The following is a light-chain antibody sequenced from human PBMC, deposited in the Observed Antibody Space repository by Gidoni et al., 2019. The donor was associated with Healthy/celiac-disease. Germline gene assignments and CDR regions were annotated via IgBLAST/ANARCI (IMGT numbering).Light chain of an antibody. CDR3: QQSDT. CDR2: GAS. Sequence: EIVLTHSPLPLSLSPGARATLSCRASQSVSSSYLPWYQQKPGQAPRLLIYGASSRSTGIPDRFSGSESGTDFTLTISRLEAEDFAVYYCQQSDTFGQXTKVEIK. J-gene: IGKJ1*01. V-gene: IGKV3-20*01. CDR1: QSVSSSY.